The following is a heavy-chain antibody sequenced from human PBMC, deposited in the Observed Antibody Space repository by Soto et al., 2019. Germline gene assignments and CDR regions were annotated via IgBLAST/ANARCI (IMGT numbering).Heavy chain of an antibody. CDR1: GFTFSIYT. D-gene: IGHD1-26*01. V-gene: IGHV3-23*01. J-gene: IGHJ4*02. CDR2: IYGNGRST. CDR3: AMDFTPDSRWDIDY. Sequence: EVQLLESGGGLVQPAGSLRLSCAASGFTFSIYTMSWFRRAPGKGLEWVSSIYGNGRSTFYSASVKGRFTISRDNSGNTVYLQMSSLRAEDTAIYYCAMDFTPDSRWDIDYWGQGSLVTISS.